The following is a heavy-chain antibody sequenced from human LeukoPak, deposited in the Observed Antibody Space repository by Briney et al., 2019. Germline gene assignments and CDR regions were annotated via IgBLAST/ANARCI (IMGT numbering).Heavy chain of an antibody. Sequence: PGGSLRLSCAASGFTFSSYAMHWVRQAPGKGLEWVAVISYDGSNKYYADSVKGRFTISRDNSKNTLYLQMNSLRAEDTAVYYCARDLTSYYDFWSGYTPLPNWFDPWGQGTLVTVSS. J-gene: IGHJ5*02. CDR2: ISYDGSNK. CDR1: GFTFSSYA. D-gene: IGHD3-3*01. V-gene: IGHV3-30-3*01. CDR3: ARDLTSYYDFWSGYTPLPNWFDP.